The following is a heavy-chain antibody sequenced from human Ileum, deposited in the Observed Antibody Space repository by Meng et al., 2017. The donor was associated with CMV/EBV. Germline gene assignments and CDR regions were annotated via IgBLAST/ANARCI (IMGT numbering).Heavy chain of an antibody. CDR2: IYSTGST. Sequence: QVPLQESGPGLVKPSEPLSLTCTVSGGSISRSTYYWGWIRQPPGKGLEWIGSIYSTGSTYYNPSLKSRLTISIDTSNNQFSLKLTSMTAADTAVYYCARGVYSYDASWGQGTLVTVSS. CDR1: GGSISRSTYY. D-gene: IGHD5-18*01. V-gene: IGHV4-39*07. CDR3: ARGVYSYDAS. J-gene: IGHJ4*02.